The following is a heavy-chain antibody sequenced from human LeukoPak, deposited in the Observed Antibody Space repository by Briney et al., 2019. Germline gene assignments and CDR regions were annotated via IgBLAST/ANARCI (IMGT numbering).Heavy chain of an antibody. V-gene: IGHV1-69*01. J-gene: IGHJ5*02. Sequence: SVKVSRKASGGTFSSYAISWVRQAPGQGLEWMGGIIPIFGTANYAQKFQGRVTITADESTSTAYMELSSLRSEDTAVYYCARQVDVKYCSSTSCYVWDWFDPWGQGTLVTVSS. CDR2: IIPIFGTA. D-gene: IGHD2-2*01. CDR3: ARQVDVKYCSSTSCYVWDWFDP. CDR1: GGTFSSYA.